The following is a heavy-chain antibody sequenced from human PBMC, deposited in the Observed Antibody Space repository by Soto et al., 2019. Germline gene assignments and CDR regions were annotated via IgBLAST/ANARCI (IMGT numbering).Heavy chain of an antibody. V-gene: IGHV1-69*04. Sequence: ASVKVSCKASGGTFSSYTISWVRQAPGKGLEWMGRIIPILGIANYAQKFQGRVTITADKSTSTAYMELSSLRSEDTAVYYCARDAVGLRYFDWLSQPQYYFDYWGQGTLVTVSS. CDR2: IIPILGIA. CDR1: GGTFSSYT. D-gene: IGHD3-9*01. J-gene: IGHJ4*02. CDR3: ARDAVGLRYFDWLSQPQYYFDY.